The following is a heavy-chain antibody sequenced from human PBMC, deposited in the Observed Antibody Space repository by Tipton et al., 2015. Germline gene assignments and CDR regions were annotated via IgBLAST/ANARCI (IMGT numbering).Heavy chain of an antibody. D-gene: IGHD4-17*01. CDR2: ITPNGAGT. CDR3: ASVPSGDSYWYFDL. J-gene: IGHJ2*01. CDR1: GFTFSSYA. Sequence: SLRLSCAASGFTFSSYAMSWVRQAPGKGLEWVSSITPNGAGTYYADSVKGRFTISRDNSNNTLYVQMNSLRAEDTAVYYCASVPSGDSYWYFDLWGRGTLVTVSS. V-gene: IGHV3-23*01.